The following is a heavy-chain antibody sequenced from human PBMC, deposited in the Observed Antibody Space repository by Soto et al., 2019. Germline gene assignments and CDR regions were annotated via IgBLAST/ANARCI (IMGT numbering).Heavy chain of an antibody. CDR1: GFTFSSYS. J-gene: IGHJ6*02. CDR2: ISSSSSYI. CDR3: ARDYSSSRGDYYYYGMDV. D-gene: IGHD6-13*01. V-gene: IGHV3-21*01. Sequence: GGSLRLSCAASGFTFSSYSMNWVRQAPGKGLEWVSSISSSSSYIYYADSVKGRFTISRDNAKNSLYLQMNSLRAEDTAVYYCARDYSSSRGDYYYYGMDVWGQGTTVTVSS.